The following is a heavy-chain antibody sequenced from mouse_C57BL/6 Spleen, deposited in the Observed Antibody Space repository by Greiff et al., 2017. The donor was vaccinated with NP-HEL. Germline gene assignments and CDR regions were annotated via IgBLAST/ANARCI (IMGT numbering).Heavy chain of an antibody. CDR1: GYAFSSYW. J-gene: IGHJ3*01. V-gene: IGHV1-80*01. Sequence: QVQLQQSGAELVKPGASVKISCKASGYAFSSYWMNWVKQRPGKGLEWIGQIYPGGGDTNYNGKFKGKATLTADKSSSTAYMQLSSLTSEDSAVYFCARGDYYDYEEAWFADWGQGTLVTVSA. CDR2: IYPGGGDT. D-gene: IGHD2-4*01. CDR3: ARGDYYDYEEAWFAD.